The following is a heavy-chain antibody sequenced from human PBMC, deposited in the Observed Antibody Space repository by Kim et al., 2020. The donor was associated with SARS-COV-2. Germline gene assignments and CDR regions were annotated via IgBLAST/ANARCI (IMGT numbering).Heavy chain of an antibody. D-gene: IGHD3-16*01. CDR3: ARSRRAYEYVDV. V-gene: IGHV3-49*02. J-gene: IGHJ6*03. Sequence: DSAPSVKDRFTVSRDVSNNVAYLQLRDLRSEDTAVYYCARSRRAYEYVDVWGKGTTVTVSS.